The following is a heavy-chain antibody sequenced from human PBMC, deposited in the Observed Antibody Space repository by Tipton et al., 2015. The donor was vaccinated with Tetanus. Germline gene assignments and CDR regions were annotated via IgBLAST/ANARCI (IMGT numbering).Heavy chain of an antibody. CDR1: GGSISSSSYY. Sequence: TLSLTCTVPGGSISSSSYYWGWIRQPPGKGLEWIGSIYYSGSTYYNPSPKSRVTISVDTSKNQFSLKLSSVTAADTAVYYCARQRDGYNWGIDYWGQGTLVTVSS. J-gene: IGHJ4*02. V-gene: IGHV4-39*01. D-gene: IGHD5-24*01. CDR3: ARQRDGYNWGIDY. CDR2: IYYSGST.